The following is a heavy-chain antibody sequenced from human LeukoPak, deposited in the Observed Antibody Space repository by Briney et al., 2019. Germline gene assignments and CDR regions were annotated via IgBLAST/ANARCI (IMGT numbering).Heavy chain of an antibody. CDR1: GFTFSSYA. J-gene: IGHJ6*02. V-gene: IGHV3-30-3*01. CDR3: ARDPGFNIVVVVAATPHYGMDV. D-gene: IGHD2-15*01. CDR2: ISYDGSNK. Sequence: GGSLGLSCAASGFTFSSYAMHWVRQAPGKGLEWVAVISYDGSNKYYADSVKGRFTISRDNSKNTLYLQTNSLRAEDTAVYYCARDPGFNIVVVVAATPHYGMDVWGQGTTVTVSS.